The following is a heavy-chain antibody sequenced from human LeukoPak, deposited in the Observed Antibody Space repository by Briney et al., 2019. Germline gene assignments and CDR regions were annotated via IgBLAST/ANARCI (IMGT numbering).Heavy chain of an antibody. Sequence: SETLSLTCTVSGGSISGYYWSWIRQAPGKGLEWIGYVHYNGSPNYNASLKSRVTISVDASKSQFSLKVSFVSAADTAVYYCARTTFWSGRSPDYHHCYMDVWGKGTTVTVSS. CDR2: VHYNGSP. CDR1: GGSISGYY. CDR3: ARTTFWSGRSPDYHHCYMDV. J-gene: IGHJ6*03. D-gene: IGHD3-3*01. V-gene: IGHV4-59*01.